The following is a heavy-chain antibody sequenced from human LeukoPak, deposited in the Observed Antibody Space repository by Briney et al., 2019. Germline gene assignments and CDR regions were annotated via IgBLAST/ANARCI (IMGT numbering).Heavy chain of an antibody. CDR1: GFTISSYA. CDR3: AKSIFGDSFDY. Sequence: PGGSLRLSCAASGFTISSYAMHWVRQAPWKGLEYVSAISSNGGSTYYANSVKGRFTISRDNSKNTLYLQMGSLRAEDMAVYYCAKSIFGDSFDYWGQGTLVTVSS. CDR2: ISSNGGST. J-gene: IGHJ4*02. D-gene: IGHD3-3*01. V-gene: IGHV3-64*01.